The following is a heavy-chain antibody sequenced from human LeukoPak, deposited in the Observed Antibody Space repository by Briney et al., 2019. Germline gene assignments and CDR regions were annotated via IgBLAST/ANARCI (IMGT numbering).Heavy chain of an antibody. CDR3: ARGRNIVVVPAAIGGAWFDP. CDR1: GGSISSGDYY. J-gene: IGHJ5*02. Sequence: PSETLSLTCTVSGGSISSGDYYWSWIRQPPGKGLEWIGYIYYSGSTYYNPSLKSRVTISVDTSKTQFSLTLSSVTAADTAVYYCARGRNIVVVPAAIGGAWFDPWGQGTLVTVSS. V-gene: IGHV4-30-4*08. D-gene: IGHD2-2*01. CDR2: IYYSGST.